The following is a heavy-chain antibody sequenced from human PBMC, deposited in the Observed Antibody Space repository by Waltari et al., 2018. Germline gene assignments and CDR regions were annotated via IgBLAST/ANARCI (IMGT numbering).Heavy chain of an antibody. J-gene: IGHJ3*02. V-gene: IGHV1-3*03. D-gene: IGHD3-3*01. CDR2: INTGNGNR. CDR3: ARANLFRSRGLTFDI. Sequence: QVQLVQSGAEVKKPGASVKVSCKASGYTFSDYAIHWVRQAPGPRPEWMGWINTGNGNREYSQEFQGRVTISRDTSASTVYMELSSLRSEDMAVYYCARANLFRSRGLTFDIWGQGTMVTVSS. CDR1: GYTFSDYA.